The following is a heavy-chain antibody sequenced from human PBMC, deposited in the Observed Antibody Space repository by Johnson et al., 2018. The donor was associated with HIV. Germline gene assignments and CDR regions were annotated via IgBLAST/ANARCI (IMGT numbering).Heavy chain of an antibody. CDR2: ISGSGGST. CDR1: GFTFSSYA. V-gene: IGHV3-23*04. J-gene: IGHJ3*02. CDR3: ARGGDGYNSRFREPFGAFDI. D-gene: IGHD5-24*01. Sequence: VQLVESGGGLVQPGGSLRLSCAASGFTFSSYAMSWVRQAPGKGLEWVSAISGSGGSTYYADSVKGRFTISRDNSKNTLYLEMNSLRVEDTAVYYGARGGDGYNSRFREPFGAFDIWGQGTMVTVSS.